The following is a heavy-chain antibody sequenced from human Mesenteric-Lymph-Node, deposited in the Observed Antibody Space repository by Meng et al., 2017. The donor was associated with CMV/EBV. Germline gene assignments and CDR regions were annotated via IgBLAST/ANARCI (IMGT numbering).Heavy chain of an antibody. CDR2: INWNGGYT. J-gene: IGHJ4*02. CDR3: ARVAQTRYCSGGSCYTFFDY. Sequence: GGSLRLSCAGYGFTFDNYGMSWVRQAPGKGLEWLSTINWNGGYTLYADSVKGRFTISRDDAMNSVYLQMHSLRAEDTAFYYCARVAQTRYCSGGSCYTFFDYWGQGALVTVSS. D-gene: IGHD2-15*01. V-gene: IGHV3-20*04. CDR1: GFTFDNYG.